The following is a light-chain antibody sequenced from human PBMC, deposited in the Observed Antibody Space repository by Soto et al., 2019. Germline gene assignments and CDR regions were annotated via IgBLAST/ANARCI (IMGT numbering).Light chain of an antibody. J-gene: IGKJ4*01. CDR1: QNIDRY. CDR3: QRYHSYPT. Sequence: DIQMTQSPSSLSASVGDRVTITCRASQNIDRYLAWYQQKSDKAPKSLIYGASSLQSGVPSRFSSSGSGTDFTLTISSLQPEDFATYYCQRYHSYPTFGGGTKVEIQ. V-gene: IGKV1D-16*01. CDR2: GAS.